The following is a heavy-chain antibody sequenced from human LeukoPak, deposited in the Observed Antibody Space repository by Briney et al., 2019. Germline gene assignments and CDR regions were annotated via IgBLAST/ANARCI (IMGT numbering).Heavy chain of an antibody. CDR3: ARGLTTVTTFNWFDP. D-gene: IGHD4-17*01. CDR2: INHSGST. CDR1: GGSFSGYY. J-gene: IGHJ5*02. V-gene: IGHV4-34*01. Sequence: SSETLSLTCAVYGGSFSGYYWSWIRQPPGKGLEWIGAINHSGSTNYIPSLKSRVTISIDTSKNQFSLKLSSVTAADTAVYFCARGLTTVTTFNWFDPWGRGTLVTVSS.